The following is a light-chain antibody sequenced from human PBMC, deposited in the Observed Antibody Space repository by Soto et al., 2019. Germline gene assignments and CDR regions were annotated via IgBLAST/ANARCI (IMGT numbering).Light chain of an antibody. CDR3: TSYTSSSTYV. J-gene: IGLJ1*01. CDR1: SSDVGGYNF. Sequence: QSVLTQPASVSGSPGQSITISCTGTSSDVGGYNFVSWYQQYPGKAPQLVIYDVTNRPSGVSDRFSGFKSANTASLTISGLQAEDEADYYFTSYTSSSTYVFGTGTKLTVL. CDR2: DVT. V-gene: IGLV2-14*01.